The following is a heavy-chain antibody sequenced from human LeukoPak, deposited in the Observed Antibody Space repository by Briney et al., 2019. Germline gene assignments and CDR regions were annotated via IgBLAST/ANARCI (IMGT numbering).Heavy chain of an antibody. J-gene: IGHJ4*02. D-gene: IGHD6-13*01. CDR3: ARGVAAAGSDY. CDR1: GYTFTSYY. CDR2: INPSGGST. Sequence: VASVKVSCKASGYTFTSYYMHWVRQAPGQGLEWMGIINPSGGSTSYAQKFQGRVTMTRDTSTSTAYMELRSLRSDDTAVYYCARGVAAAGSDYWGQGTLVTVSS. V-gene: IGHV1-46*01.